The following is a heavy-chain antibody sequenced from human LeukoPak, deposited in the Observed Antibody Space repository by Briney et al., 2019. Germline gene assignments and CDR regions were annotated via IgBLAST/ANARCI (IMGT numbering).Heavy chain of an antibody. CDR2: IRYDGGNK. J-gene: IGHJ4*02. V-gene: IGHV3-30*02. Sequence: GGSLRLSCAASGFTFSSYTMHWVRQAPGKGLEWVAFIRYDGGNKYYADSVKGRFTISRDNSKDTLYLQMNSLSADDTAVYYCAKGSGVTYFDDWSEGTLVTVSS. CDR1: GFTFSSYT. D-gene: IGHD2-21*02. CDR3: AKGSGVTYFDD.